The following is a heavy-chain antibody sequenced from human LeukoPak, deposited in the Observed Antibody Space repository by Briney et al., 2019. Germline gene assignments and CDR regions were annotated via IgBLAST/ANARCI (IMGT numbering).Heavy chain of an antibody. Sequence: ASVKVSCKASGGTFSSYAISWVRQAPGQELVWMGWMNPNSGSTGYAQKFQGRVTMTRNTSIGTAYMERSSLRSEDTAVYYCARRSPDSSSWYQMHYFDYWGQGTLVTVSS. CDR2: MNPNSGST. CDR3: ARRSPDSSSWYQMHYFDY. D-gene: IGHD6-13*01. CDR1: GGTFSSYA. J-gene: IGHJ4*02. V-gene: IGHV1-8*02.